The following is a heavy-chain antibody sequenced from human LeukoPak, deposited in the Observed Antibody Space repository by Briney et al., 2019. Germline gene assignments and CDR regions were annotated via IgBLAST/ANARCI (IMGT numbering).Heavy chain of an antibody. D-gene: IGHD3-10*01. CDR2: IYIGDTT. V-gene: IGHV3-53*01. CDR3: ARGVNYGSKSCFDY. Sequence: GGSLRLSCAASGFTVSSNYMIWVRQAPGKGLELVSVIYIGDTTYYADSVKGRFTISRDNSRNTLHLQMNSLRAEDTAVYHCARGVNYGSKSCFDYWGQGSLVTVSS. CDR1: GFTVSSNY. J-gene: IGHJ4*02.